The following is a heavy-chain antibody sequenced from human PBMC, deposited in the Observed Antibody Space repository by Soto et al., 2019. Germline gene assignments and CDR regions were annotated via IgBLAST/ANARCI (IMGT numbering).Heavy chain of an antibody. CDR1: GFTFSSYA. J-gene: IGHJ5*02. CDR2: ISGSGGST. D-gene: IGHD6-19*01. CDR3: ATNGIAVAGTATRP. V-gene: IGHV3-23*01. Sequence: GVLRLSCAASGFTFSSYAMSWVRQAPGKGLEWVSAISGSGGSTYYADSVKGRFTISRDNSKNTLYLQMNSLRAEDTAVYYCATNGIAVAGTATRPWGQGTLVTVSS.